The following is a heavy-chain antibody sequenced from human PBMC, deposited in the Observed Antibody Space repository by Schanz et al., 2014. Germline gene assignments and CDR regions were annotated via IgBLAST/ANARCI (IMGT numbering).Heavy chain of an antibody. Sequence: QVQLVQSGTQVKKPGASVKVSCKASGYTLSAYSLHWVRRAPGQGLEWMGIVNPSVRGAHFAREFQGRVTMTSDTSTSTVYMELSSLRSEDTAVYYCARGFDFCDRWGQGTLVIVSS. J-gene: IGHJ4*02. CDR3: ARGFDFCDR. D-gene: IGHD3-3*01. CDR2: VNPSVRGA. CDR1: GYTLSAYS. V-gene: IGHV1-46*01.